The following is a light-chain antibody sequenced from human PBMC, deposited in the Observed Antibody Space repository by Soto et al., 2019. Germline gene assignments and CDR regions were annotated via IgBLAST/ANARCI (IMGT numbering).Light chain of an antibody. CDR3: QQYGSSPYT. V-gene: IGKV3-20*01. CDR2: GAS. CDR1: QSIRGS. Sequence: EIVMTQSPDTLSVSPGERATLSCRASQSIRGSLAWYQQKPGQAPRLLMYGASNRATGIPDRFSGTGSGTDFTLTISRLEPEDFAVYYCQQYGSSPYTFGLGTKLEIK. J-gene: IGKJ2*01.